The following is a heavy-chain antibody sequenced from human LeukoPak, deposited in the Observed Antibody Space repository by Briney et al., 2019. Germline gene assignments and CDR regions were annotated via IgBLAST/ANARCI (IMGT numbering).Heavy chain of an antibody. CDR3: AREILDSSSWSNWFDP. CDR2: IYYSGST. J-gene: IGHJ5*02. Sequence: PSETLSLTCTVSGGSISSYYWSWIRQPPGKGLEWIGYIYYSGSTNYNPSLKSRVTISVDTSKNQFSLKLSSVTAADTAVYYCAREILDSSSWSNWFDPWGQGTLVTVSS. D-gene: IGHD6-13*01. V-gene: IGHV4-59*01. CDR1: GGSISSYY.